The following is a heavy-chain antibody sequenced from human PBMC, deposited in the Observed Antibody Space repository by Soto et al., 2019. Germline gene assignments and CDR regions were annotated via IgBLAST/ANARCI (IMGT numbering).Heavy chain of an antibody. CDR1: GGTFNNFA. D-gene: IGHD6-25*01. J-gene: IGHJ6*02. V-gene: IGHV1-69*01. CDR2: IMPVFHTT. Sequence: QVQLVQSGAEVKKPGSSVKVSCQASGGTFNNFAFTWVRQAPGQGLEWLGGIMPVFHTTNIAQTFQDRITVTADDFMTTVYMEMTSLRYDDTAVYYCATATISPVSATLYLYGMDVWGHGTTVTVSS. CDR3: ATATISPVSATLYLYGMDV.